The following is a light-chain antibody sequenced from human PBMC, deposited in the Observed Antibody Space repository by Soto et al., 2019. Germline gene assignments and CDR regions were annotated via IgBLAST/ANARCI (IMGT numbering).Light chain of an antibody. J-gene: IGLJ1*01. CDR3: RSYRSSNV. CDR2: EVT. V-gene: IGLV2-14*01. CDR1: SSDVGGYNY. Sequence: QSVLTQPASVSGSPGQSITISCTGTSSDVGGYNYVSWFQQHPGKAPRLIIYEVTNRPSGVSHRFSGSKSGNTASLTISGVQAEEEADYYCRSYRSSNVFGSGTKVTV.